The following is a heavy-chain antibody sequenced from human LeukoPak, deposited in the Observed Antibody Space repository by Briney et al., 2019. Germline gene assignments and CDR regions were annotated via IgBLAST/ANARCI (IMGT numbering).Heavy chain of an antibody. CDR2: IYYSGNT. V-gene: IGHV4-59*12. Sequence: SETLSLTCTVSSGSISSYYWSWIRQPPGKGLEWIGYIYYSGNTNYNPSLKSRVTISVDTSKNQFSLKLSSVTAADTAVYYCARDTRVYGSSWYSWPWFDPWGQGTLVTVSS. CDR3: ARDTRVYGSSWYSWPWFDP. J-gene: IGHJ5*02. CDR1: SGSISSYY. D-gene: IGHD6-13*01.